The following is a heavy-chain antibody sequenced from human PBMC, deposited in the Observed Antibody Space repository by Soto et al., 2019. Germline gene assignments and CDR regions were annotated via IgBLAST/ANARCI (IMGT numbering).Heavy chain of an antibody. Sequence: PGGSLRLSCTTSGFTFNDYAMHWVRQAPGKGLEWVSGISWNSGDIVYADSVKGRFTISRDNAKNSLYLQMNSLRVEDTALYFCAKTISGWFSSIFDIWGQGTMVTVSS. J-gene: IGHJ3*02. V-gene: IGHV3-9*01. CDR3: AKTISGWFSSIFDI. D-gene: IGHD6-19*01. CDR1: GFTFNDYA. CDR2: ISWNSGDI.